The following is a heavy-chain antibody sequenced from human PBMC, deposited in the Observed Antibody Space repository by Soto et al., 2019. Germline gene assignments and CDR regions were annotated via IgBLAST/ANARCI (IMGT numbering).Heavy chain of an antibody. CDR2: LSVSGAHT. Sequence: VRLLQSGGGLVQPGGSLRLSCAASGFTFSSQAMSWVRQAPGRVLEWVSSLSVSGAHTFYADSVKGRFTISRDNSKNMLYLQMNSLSADDTALYYCAKAKESGSLATRVMDNWGQGTLVTVS. V-gene: IGHV3-23*01. CDR1: GFTFSSQA. J-gene: IGHJ4*02. D-gene: IGHD1-26*01. CDR3: AKAKESGSLATRVMDN.